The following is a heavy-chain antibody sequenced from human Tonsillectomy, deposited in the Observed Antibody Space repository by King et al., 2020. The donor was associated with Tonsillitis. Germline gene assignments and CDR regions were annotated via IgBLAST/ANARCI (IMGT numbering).Heavy chain of an antibody. CDR1: GYSISSDYY. J-gene: IGHJ4*02. V-gene: IGHV4-38-2*02. D-gene: IGHD6-19*01. CDR2: ISHSGST. CDR3: ARGVTMAATAY. Sequence: HVQLQESGPGLVKPSETLSLTCTVSGYSISSDYYWGWIRQPPGKGLEWIGSISHSGSTYYNPSLNSRVTISVDTSKNQFSLKLRSVTAADTAVYYCARGVTMAATAYWGQGTLVTVSS.